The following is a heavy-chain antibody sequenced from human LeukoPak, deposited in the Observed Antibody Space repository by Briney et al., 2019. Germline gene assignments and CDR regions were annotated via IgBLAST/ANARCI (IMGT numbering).Heavy chain of an antibody. V-gene: IGHV4-30-4*08. CDR2: IYYSGST. D-gene: IGHD1-26*01. CDR1: GGSISSGDYY. Sequence: SETLSLTCTVSGGSISSGDYYWSWIRQPPGKGLEWIGYIYYSGSTYHNPSLKSRVTISVDTSKNQFSLKLSSVTAADTAVYYCARAEWELLFDYWGQGTLVTVSS. J-gene: IGHJ4*02. CDR3: ARAEWELLFDY.